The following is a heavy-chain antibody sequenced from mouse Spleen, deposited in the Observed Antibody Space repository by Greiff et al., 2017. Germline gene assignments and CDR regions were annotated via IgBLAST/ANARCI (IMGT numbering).Heavy chain of an antibody. J-gene: IGHJ2*01. V-gene: IGHV1-74*01. CDR2: IHPSDSDT. D-gene: IGHD2-4*01. CDR1: GFNIKDYY. CDR3: AIYDYGYFDY. Sequence: QVQLKQSGAELVKPGASVKLSCTASGFNIKDYYMHWVKQRPGQGLEWIGRIHPSDSDTNYNQKFKGKATLTVDKSSSTAYMQLSSLTSEDSAVYYCAIYDYGYFDYWGQGTTLTVSS.